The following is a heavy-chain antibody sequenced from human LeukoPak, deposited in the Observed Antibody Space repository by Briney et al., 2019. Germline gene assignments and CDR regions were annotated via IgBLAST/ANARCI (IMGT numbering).Heavy chain of an antibody. CDR2: INAGNGNT. CDR1: GYTFTSYA. V-gene: IGHV1-3*01. J-gene: IGHJ4*02. D-gene: IGHD2-2*01. CDR3: ARGYCSSTSCSPLDY. Sequence: VASVKVSCKASGYTFTSYAMHWVRQAPGQRLEWMGWINAGNGNTKYSQKFQGRVTITRDTSASTAYMELSSLRSEDTAVYYCARGYCSSTSCSPLDYWGQGTLVTVSS.